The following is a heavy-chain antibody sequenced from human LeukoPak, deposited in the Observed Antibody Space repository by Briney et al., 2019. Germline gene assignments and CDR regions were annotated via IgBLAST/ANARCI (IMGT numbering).Heavy chain of an antibody. J-gene: IGHJ4*02. V-gene: IGHV4-34*01. D-gene: IGHD7-27*01. CDR1: GGSFSGYY. Sequence: SETLSLTCAVYGGSFSGYYWSWFRQPPGKGLEWIGQINHSGSTNYNPSLKSRVTISVDTSKNQFSLKLSSVTAADTAVYYRARGTPGVSDYWGQGTLVTVSS. CDR3: ARGTPGVSDY. CDR2: INHSGST.